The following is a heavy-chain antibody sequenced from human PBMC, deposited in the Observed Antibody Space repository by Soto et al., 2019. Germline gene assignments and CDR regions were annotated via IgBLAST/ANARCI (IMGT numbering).Heavy chain of an antibody. CDR1: GASVSSNSYY. Sequence: SETLSLTCIVSGASVSSNSYYWTWIRQPPGKGLEWIGYTDYSGSTKYNPSLKSRVIISVDTSKNQFSLRVSSVTAADTAMYYCARADRQYCSVSTCYIFDYWGQGTQVTSPQ. CDR3: ARADRQYCSVSTCYIFDY. CDR2: TDYSGST. D-gene: IGHD2-2*02. V-gene: IGHV4-61*01. J-gene: IGHJ4*02.